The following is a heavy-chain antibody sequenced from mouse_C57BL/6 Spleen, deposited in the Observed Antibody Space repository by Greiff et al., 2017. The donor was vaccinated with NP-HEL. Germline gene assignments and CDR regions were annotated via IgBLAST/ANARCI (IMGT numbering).Heavy chain of an antibody. CDR1: GFTFTDYY. Sequence: EVMLVESGGGLVQPGGSLSLSCAASGFTFTDYYMSWVRQPPGKALEWLGFIRNKANGYTTEYSASVKGRFTISRDNSQSILYLQMNALRAEDSATYYCARYIRDYDSYAMDYWGQGTSVTVSS. CDR3: ARYIRDYDSYAMDY. J-gene: IGHJ4*01. V-gene: IGHV7-3*01. CDR2: IRNKANGYTT. D-gene: IGHD2-4*01.